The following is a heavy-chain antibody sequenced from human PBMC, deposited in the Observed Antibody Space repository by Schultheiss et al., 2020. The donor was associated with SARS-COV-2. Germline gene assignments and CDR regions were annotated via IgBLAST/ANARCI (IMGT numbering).Heavy chain of an antibody. CDR2: ISYDGSNK. CDR1: GFTFSSYG. V-gene: IGHV3-30*18. Sequence: GGSLRLSCAASGFTFSSYGMNWVRQAPGKGLEWVAVISYDGSNKYYADSVKGRFTISRDNSKNTLYLQMNSLRAEDTAVYYCAKDPSSGSSGPWGQGTLVTVSS. J-gene: IGHJ5*02. CDR3: AKDPSSGSSGP. D-gene: IGHD1-26*01.